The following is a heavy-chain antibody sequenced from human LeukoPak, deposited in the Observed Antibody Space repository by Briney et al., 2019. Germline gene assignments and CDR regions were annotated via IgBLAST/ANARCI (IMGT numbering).Heavy chain of an antibody. J-gene: IGHJ4*02. CDR2: ISAYNGNT. CDR1: GYTFTSYG. V-gene: IGHV1-18*01. CDR3: ARTPGRFLEWLSPFAY. Sequence: ASVKVSCKASGYTFTSYGISWVRQAPGQGLEWMGWISAYNGNTNYAQKPQGRVTMTTDTSTSTAYMELRSLRSDDTAVYYCARTPGRFLEWLSPFAYWGQGTLVTVSS. D-gene: IGHD3-3*01.